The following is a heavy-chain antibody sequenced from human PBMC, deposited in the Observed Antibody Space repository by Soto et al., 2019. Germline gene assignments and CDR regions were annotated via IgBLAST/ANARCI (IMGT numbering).Heavy chain of an antibody. CDR1: GFTFSSYS. D-gene: IGHD3-3*01. CDR3: ARSKTLEWLLYSGTFDY. CDR2: ISSSSSYI. J-gene: IGHJ4*02. V-gene: IGHV3-21*01. Sequence: GSLRLSCAASGFTFSSYSMNWVRQAPGKGLEWVSSISSSSSYIYYADSVKGRFTISRDNAKNSLYLQMNSLRAEDTAVYYCARSKTLEWLLYSGTFDYWGQGTLVTVSS.